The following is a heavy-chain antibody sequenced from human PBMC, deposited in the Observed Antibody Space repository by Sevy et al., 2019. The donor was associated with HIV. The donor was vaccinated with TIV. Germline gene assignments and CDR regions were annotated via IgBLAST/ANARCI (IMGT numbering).Heavy chain of an antibody. V-gene: IGHV3-7*01. J-gene: IGHJ4*02. CDR1: GFTFSNYW. CDR2: VKEDGSDK. CDR3: VRDGLASATDFDY. D-gene: IGHD2-15*01. Sequence: GGSLRLSCEVSGFTFSNYWMTWVRQAPGKGLEWVANVKEDGSDKYYWDSVKGRFSISRDNAKNSLYLQMDSLRAEDTAVYYCVRDGLASATDFDYWGQGTLVTVSS.